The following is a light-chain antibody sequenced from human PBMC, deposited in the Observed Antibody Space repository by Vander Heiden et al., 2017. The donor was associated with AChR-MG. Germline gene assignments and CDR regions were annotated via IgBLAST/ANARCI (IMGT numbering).Light chain of an antibody. CDR2: GAS. CDR3: QQDCSSPRT. V-gene: IGKV3-20*01. Sequence: EIVLTQSPGTLSLSPGERATLSCRASQSVTSKSLAWYQQKPGQAPRFVIYGASTRATGIPDRFSGSGSGTDFTLTISRLEPEDFAVYYCQQDCSSPRTFGQGTKVEIK. CDR1: QSVTSKS. J-gene: IGKJ1*01.